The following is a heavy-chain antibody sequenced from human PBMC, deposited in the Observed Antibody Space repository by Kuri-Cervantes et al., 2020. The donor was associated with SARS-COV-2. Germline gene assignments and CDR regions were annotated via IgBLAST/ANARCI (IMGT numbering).Heavy chain of an antibody. J-gene: IGHJ4*02. Sequence: SETLSLTCAVCGGSFSGYYWGWTRQPPGKGLEWIGSIYYSGSTYYNPSLKSRVTISVDTSKNQFSLKLSSVTAADTAVYYCARRWFDFWSGYYIFDYWGQGTLVTVSS. D-gene: IGHD3-3*01. CDR2: IYYSGST. CDR1: GGSFSGYY. CDR3: ARRWFDFWSGYYIFDY. V-gene: IGHV4-39*01.